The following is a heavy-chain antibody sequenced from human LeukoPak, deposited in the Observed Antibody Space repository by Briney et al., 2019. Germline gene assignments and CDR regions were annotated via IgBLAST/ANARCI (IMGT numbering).Heavy chain of an antibody. J-gene: IGHJ4*02. CDR3: ARGSYRHDSSGYYSF. Sequence: GTSVKVSCKASGFTFTSSAMQWVRQARGQRLEWIGWIVVGSGNTNYAQKFQERVTITRDMSTSTAYMELSSLRSEDTAVYYCARGSYRHDSSGYYSFWGQGTLVTVYS. V-gene: IGHV1-58*02. CDR1: GFTFTSSA. D-gene: IGHD3-22*01. CDR2: IVVGSGNT.